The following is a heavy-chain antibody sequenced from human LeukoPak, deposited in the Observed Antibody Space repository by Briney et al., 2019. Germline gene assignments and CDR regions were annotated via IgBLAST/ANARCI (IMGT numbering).Heavy chain of an antibody. CDR1: GFTFSSYA. Sequence: GGSLRLSCAASGFTFSSYAMSWVRQAPGKGLEWVSGISGSGGSTYYADSVKGRFTISRDNSKNTLYLQVKSLRAEDTAVYYWAKDASTYYYGSGGRIWGQGTLVTVSS. J-gene: IGHJ4*02. CDR3: AKDASTYYYGSGGRI. CDR2: ISGSGGST. D-gene: IGHD3-10*01. V-gene: IGHV3-23*01.